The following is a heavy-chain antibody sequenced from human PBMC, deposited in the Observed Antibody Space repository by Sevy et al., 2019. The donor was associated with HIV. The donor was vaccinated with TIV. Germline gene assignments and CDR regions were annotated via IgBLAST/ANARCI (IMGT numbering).Heavy chain of an antibody. CDR3: ARHRVAVIPGAVPLYNMDV. D-gene: IGHD3-16*02. CDR1: GDSISRSIHY. J-gene: IGHJ6*03. V-gene: IGHV4-39*01. CDR2: IFYSGST. Sequence: SETLSLTCTVSGDSISRSIHYWGWIRQPPGKGLEWLGSIFYSGSTYSNPSLKSRVTTSVDTSKNQISLKLTSVTAADTAVYYCARHRVAVIPGAVPLYNMDVWGKGTTVTVSS.